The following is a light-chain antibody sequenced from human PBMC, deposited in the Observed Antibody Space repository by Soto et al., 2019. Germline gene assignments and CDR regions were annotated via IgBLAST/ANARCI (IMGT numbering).Light chain of an antibody. CDR1: QTVNSK. V-gene: IGKV3-11*01. J-gene: IGKJ5*01. CDR3: QQRSNWPPIT. CDR2: DAS. Sequence: EIVLTQSPGTLSLSPGERATLSCRASQTVNSKMAWYQQKPGQGPRLLIYDASNRATGIPARFSGSGSGTDFTLTISSLEAEDFAVYYCQQRSNWPPITFGQGTRLEIK.